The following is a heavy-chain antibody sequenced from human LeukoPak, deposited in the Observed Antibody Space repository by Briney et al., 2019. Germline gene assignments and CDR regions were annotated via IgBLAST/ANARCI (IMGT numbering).Heavy chain of an antibody. CDR2: IYHSGST. Sequence: SETLSLTCAVSGYSISSGYYWGWIRQPPGKGLEWIGSIYHSGSTYYNPSLKSRVTISVDTSKNQFSLKLSSVTAADTAVYYCARTRKAAAGTLDYWGQGTLVTVSS. D-gene: IGHD6-13*01. V-gene: IGHV4-38-2*01. CDR1: GYSISSGYY. CDR3: ARTRKAAAGTLDY. J-gene: IGHJ4*02.